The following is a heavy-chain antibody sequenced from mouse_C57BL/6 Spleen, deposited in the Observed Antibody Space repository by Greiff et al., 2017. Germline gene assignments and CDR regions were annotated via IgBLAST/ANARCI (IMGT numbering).Heavy chain of an antibody. V-gene: IGHV5-15*01. CDR2: ISNLAYSI. CDR1: GFTFSDYG. Sequence: DVKLVESGGGLVQPGGSLKLSCAASGFTFSDYGMAWVRQAPRKGPEWVAFISNLAYSIYYADTVTGRFTISRENAKNTLYLEMSSLRSEDTAMYYCARQELRRGAWFAYWGQGTLVTVSA. CDR3: ARQELRRGAWFAY. J-gene: IGHJ3*01. D-gene: IGHD2-4*01.